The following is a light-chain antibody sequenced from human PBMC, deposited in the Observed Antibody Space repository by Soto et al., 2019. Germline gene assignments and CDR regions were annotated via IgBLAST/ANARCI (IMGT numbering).Light chain of an antibody. CDR3: QQSYSTPIT. J-gene: IGKJ5*01. CDR2: GAS. Sequence: ETVLTQSPGTLYFSPGERATLCCRASQSVSSSYLAWYQQKPGQAPRLLIYGASSRATGIPDRFSGSGSGTDFTLTISSLQPEDFATYYCQQSYSTPITFGQGTRLEIK. V-gene: IGKV3-20*01. CDR1: QSVSSSY.